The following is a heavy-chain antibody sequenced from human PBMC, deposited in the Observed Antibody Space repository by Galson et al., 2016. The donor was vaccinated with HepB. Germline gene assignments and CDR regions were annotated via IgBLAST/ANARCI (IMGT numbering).Heavy chain of an antibody. CDR1: GFIFSVYN. CDR2: ITSSSDTM. Sequence: SLRLSCAASGFIFSVYNMNWARQAPGKGLEWIAWITSSSDTMYYADSVKGRFTISRDNAKNSLYLKMNSLRDEDTAVYYRARDDYFRLGYWGQGTLVTVSS. CDR3: ARDDYFRLGY. V-gene: IGHV3-48*02. D-gene: IGHD3-16*01. J-gene: IGHJ4*02.